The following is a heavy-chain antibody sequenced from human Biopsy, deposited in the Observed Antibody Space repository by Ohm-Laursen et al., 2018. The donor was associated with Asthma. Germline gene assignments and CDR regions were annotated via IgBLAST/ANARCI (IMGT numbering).Heavy chain of an antibody. CDR3: ARKAGSCISRTCYSLDF. D-gene: IGHD2-2*01. V-gene: IGHV1-69*13. Sequence: SVKVSCKSLGGTFNTYVIGWVRQAPGQGLEWMGGINSVFGTTTYPQKFQDRVTITADDSASTVYMELSSLRSEDTAVYYYARKAGSCISRTCYSLDFWGQGTLVTVSS. J-gene: IGHJ4*02. CDR2: INSVFGTT. CDR1: GGTFNTYV.